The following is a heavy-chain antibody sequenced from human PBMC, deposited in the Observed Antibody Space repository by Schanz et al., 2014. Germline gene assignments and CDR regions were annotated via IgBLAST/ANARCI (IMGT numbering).Heavy chain of an antibody. J-gene: IGHJ3*02. CDR3: AKGRFGELSAFDI. V-gene: IGHV3-23*01. CDR1: GFSFTTYA. D-gene: IGHD3-10*01. Sequence: EVQLLESGGGLVQPGGSLRLSCASSGFSFTTYAMSWVRQAPGKGLVWVSRINGDGSRTAYADSVKGRFTISRDNSKNTLYLQMNSLRAEDTAVYYCAKGRFGELSAFDIWGQGTMVTDSS. CDR2: INGDGSRT.